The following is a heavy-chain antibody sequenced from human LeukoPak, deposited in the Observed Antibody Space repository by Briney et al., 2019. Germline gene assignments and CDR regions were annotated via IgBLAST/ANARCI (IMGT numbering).Heavy chain of an antibody. V-gene: IGHV3-7*01. D-gene: IGHD2-2*01. CDR2: IKQDGSDK. Sequence: GGSLRLSCAASGFTFSMFWMNWVRQAPGKGLEWVAEIKQDGSDKNYGDSVKGRFIISRDNAKNSLYLQMNSLRAEDTAVYYCARGYCSGSRCSRSYWGQGTLVTVSS. CDR3: ARGYCSGSRCSRSY. CDR1: GFTFSMFW. J-gene: IGHJ4*02.